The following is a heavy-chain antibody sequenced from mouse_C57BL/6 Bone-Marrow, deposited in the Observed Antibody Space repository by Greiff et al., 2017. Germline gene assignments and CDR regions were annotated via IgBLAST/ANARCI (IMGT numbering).Heavy chain of an antibody. CDR3: ARWWGLAY. CDR2: ISSRSSTI. V-gene: IGHV5-17*01. Sequence: EVKLEESGGGLVKPGGSLKLSCAASGFTFSDYGMHWVRQAPEKGLEWVAYISSRSSTIYYADTVKGRFTISRDNAKNTLFLQMTSLRSEDTAMYYCARWWGLAYWGQGTLVTVSA. CDR1: GFTFSDYG. J-gene: IGHJ3*01. D-gene: IGHD1-1*02.